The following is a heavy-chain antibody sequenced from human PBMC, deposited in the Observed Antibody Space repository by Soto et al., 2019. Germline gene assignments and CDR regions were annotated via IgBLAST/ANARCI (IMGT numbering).Heavy chain of an antibody. D-gene: IGHD2-21*02. Sequence: QVQLVQSGAEVQKPGASVKVSCKASGYTFTSYYMHWVRQAPGQGLEWMGIINPSGGSTSYAQKFQGRVTMTRDTSTSTVYMELSSLRSEDTAVYYCARDIRLVGGNSLNDYWGQGTLVTVSS. CDR1: GYTFTSYY. CDR3: ARDIRLVGGNSLNDY. CDR2: INPSGGST. V-gene: IGHV1-46*01. J-gene: IGHJ4*02.